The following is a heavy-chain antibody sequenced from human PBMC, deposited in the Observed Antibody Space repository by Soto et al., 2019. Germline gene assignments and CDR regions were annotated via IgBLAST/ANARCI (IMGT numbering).Heavy chain of an antibody. Sequence: QVQLVESGGGVVQPGRSLRLSCAASGFTFSSYAMHWVRQAPGKGLEWVAVISYDGSNKYYADSVKGRFTISRDNSKNPRYLQMNSLRAEDTAVYYCARDGGYCSSTSCYDYYYYGMDVWGQGTTVTVSS. D-gene: IGHD2-2*01. CDR1: GFTFSSYA. J-gene: IGHJ6*02. V-gene: IGHV3-30-3*01. CDR3: ARDGGYCSSTSCYDYYYYGMDV. CDR2: ISYDGSNK.